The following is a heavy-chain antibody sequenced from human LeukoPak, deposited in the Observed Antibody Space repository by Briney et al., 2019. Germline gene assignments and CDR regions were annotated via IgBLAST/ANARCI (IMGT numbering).Heavy chain of an antibody. V-gene: IGHV1-69*05. Sequence: GASVKVSCKASGGTFSSYAISWVRQAPGQGLDWMGGIIPIFGTANYAQKFQGRVTITTDESTSTAYMELSSLRSEDTAVYYCARGKSSSWYPTDAFDIWGQGTMVTVSS. J-gene: IGHJ3*02. D-gene: IGHD6-13*01. CDR2: IIPIFGTA. CDR1: GGTFSSYA. CDR3: ARGKSSSWYPTDAFDI.